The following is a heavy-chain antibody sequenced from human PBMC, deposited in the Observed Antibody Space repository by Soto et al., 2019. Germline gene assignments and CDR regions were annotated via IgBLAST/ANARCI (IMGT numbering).Heavy chain of an antibody. CDR2: ISYDGSNK. D-gene: IGHD2-15*01. CDR1: GFTFSSYA. V-gene: IGHV3-30-3*01. Sequence: QVQLVESGGGVVQPGRSLRLSCAASGFTFSSYAMHWVRQAPGKGLEWVAVISYDGSNKYYADSVKGRFTISRDNSKNTLYLQMNSLRAEDTAVYYCARGGGYCSGGSCYYLVYWGQGTLVTVSS. CDR3: ARGGGYCSGGSCYYLVY. J-gene: IGHJ4*02.